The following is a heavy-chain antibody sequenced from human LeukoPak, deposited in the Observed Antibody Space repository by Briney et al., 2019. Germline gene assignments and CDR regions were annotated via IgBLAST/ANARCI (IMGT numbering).Heavy chain of an antibody. V-gene: IGHV3-30*04. D-gene: IGHD3-16*01. J-gene: IGHJ4*02. CDR2: LSYDGRNK. CDR3: AIGGEDFDY. Sequence: ARSLRLSCAASGFTFSSYAMHWVRQAPDKGLEWVAVLSYDGRNKYYADSVKGRFTISRDDSKNTLYLQMNSLRAEDTAVYYCAIGGEDFDYWGQGTLVTVSS. CDR1: GFTFSSYA.